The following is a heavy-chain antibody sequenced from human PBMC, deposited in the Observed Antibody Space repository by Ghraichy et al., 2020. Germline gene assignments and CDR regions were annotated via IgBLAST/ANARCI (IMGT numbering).Heavy chain of an antibody. V-gene: IGHV4-34*01. CDR1: GGSFSGYY. CDR2: INHSGST. D-gene: IGHD4-17*01. J-gene: IGHJ5*02. CDR3: ARGDGGNGDFASWFDP. Sequence: SETLSLTCAVYGGSFSGYYWSWIRQPPGKGLEWIGEINHSGSTNYNPSLKSRVTISVDTSKNQFSLKLSSVTAADTAVYYCARGDGGNGDFASWFDPWGQGTLVTVSS.